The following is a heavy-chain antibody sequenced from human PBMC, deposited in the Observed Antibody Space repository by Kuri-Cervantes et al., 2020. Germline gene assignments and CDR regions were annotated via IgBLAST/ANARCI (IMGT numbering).Heavy chain of an antibody. CDR2: ISVSGGRT. J-gene: IGHJ4*02. CDR3: TRNTEGIDF. V-gene: IGHV3-53*05. CDR1: GFTVSSNY. Sequence: GESLKISCAASGFTVSSNYMSWVRQAPGKGLEWVSAISVSGGRTYYADSVKGRFTISRDNSKNTLYLEMNSLRAEDTAMYYCTRNTEGIDFWGQGTLVTVSS. D-gene: IGHD2-8*02.